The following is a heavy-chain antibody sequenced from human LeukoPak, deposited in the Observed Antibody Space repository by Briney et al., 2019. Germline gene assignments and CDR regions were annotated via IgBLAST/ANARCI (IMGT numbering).Heavy chain of an antibody. V-gene: IGHV1-2*02. CDR2: INPNSGGT. D-gene: IGHD1-26*01. J-gene: IGHJ4*02. CDR3: ASTSMEVGATQFDY. Sequence: ASVKVSCKASGYTFTGYYMHWVRQAPGQGLKWMGWINPNSGGTNYAQKFQGRVTMTRDTSISTAYMELSRLRSDDTAVYFCASTSMEVGATQFDYWGQGTLVTVSS. CDR1: GYTFTGYY.